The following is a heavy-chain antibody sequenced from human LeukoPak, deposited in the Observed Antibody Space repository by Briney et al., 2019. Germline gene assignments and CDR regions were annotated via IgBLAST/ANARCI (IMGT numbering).Heavy chain of an antibody. CDR1: GGSFSGYY. V-gene: IGHV4-34*01. J-gene: IGHJ4*02. CDR3: ARGHRGAYGDY. CDR2: INHSGST. Sequence: SETLSLTCAVYGGSFSGYYWSWIRQPPGKGLEWIGEINHSGSTNYNPPLKSRVTISVDTSKNQFSLKLSSVTAADTAVYYCARGHRGAYGDYWGQGTLVTVSS. D-gene: IGHD5-12*01.